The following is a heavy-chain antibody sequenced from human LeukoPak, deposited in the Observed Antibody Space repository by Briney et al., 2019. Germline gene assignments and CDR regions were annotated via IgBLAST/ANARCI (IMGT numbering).Heavy chain of an antibody. CDR3: ARGHHSSRDY. CDR1: GGSISSSSYY. CDR2: IYYSGST. V-gene: IGHV4-39*07. D-gene: IGHD6-13*01. J-gene: IGHJ4*02. Sequence: PSETLSLTCTVSGGSISSSSYYWGWIRQPPGKGLEWIGSIYYSGSTYYNPSLKSRVTISVDTSKNQFSLKLSSVTAADTAVYYCARGHHSSRDYWGQGTLVTVSS.